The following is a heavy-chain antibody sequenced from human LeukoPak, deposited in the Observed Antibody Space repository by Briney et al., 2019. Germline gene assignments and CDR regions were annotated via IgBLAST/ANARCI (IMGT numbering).Heavy chain of an antibody. CDR2: INHSGST. Sequence: SETLSLTCTVSGGSISSYYWSWIRQPPGKGLEWIGEINHSGSTNYNPSLKSRVTISVDTSKNQFSLKLSSVTAADTAVYYCARTRYYYNSRSYGAPYYFDYWGQGTLVTVSS. D-gene: IGHD3-10*01. V-gene: IGHV4-34*01. J-gene: IGHJ4*02. CDR3: ARTRYYYNSRSYGAPYYFDY. CDR1: GGSISSYY.